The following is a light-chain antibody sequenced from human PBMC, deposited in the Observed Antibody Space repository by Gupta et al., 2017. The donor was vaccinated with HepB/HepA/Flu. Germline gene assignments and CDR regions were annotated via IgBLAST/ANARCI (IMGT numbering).Light chain of an antibody. CDR3: HRYKSYPPT. CDR1: QDINSY. Sequence: DIQMTQSPSSLSASVGDRVTITCRASQDINSYLPWFQQKPGRAPKSLIFTASNLQSGVPSRFSGSRSGTDFTLTISSLQPEDFATYYCHRYKSYPPTFGQGTKVEV. CDR2: TAS. V-gene: IGKV1-16*01. J-gene: IGKJ1*01.